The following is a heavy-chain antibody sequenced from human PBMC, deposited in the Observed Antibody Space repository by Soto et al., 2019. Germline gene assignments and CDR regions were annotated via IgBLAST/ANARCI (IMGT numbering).Heavy chain of an antibody. J-gene: IGHJ5*02. CDR2: LDSSGAVR. V-gene: IGHV3-23*05. CDR1: GFTFSDYA. D-gene: IGHD6-13*01. Sequence: EEQLLESGGGLVQPGGSLRLSCAASGFTFSDYAMIWVRQAPGKGLEWVSALDSSGAVRFYADSVKGRFTVSRDNSKNTLYLQMNSLRAEDTAFYYCARLGSTSPTESWGQGTLVTVSS. CDR3: ARLGSTSPTES.